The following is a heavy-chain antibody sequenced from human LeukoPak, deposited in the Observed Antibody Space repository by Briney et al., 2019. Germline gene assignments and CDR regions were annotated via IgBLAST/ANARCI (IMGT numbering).Heavy chain of an antibody. CDR1: GFIFNNYA. CDR3: ARGYCSSTSCYFDY. CDR2: IGGSGSST. Sequence: GGSLRLSCAATGFIFNNYAMSWVRQAPGKGLEWVSSIGGSGSSTYYADSVKGRFTISRDNSKNTLYLQMDSLRTEDTAVYYCARGYCSSTSCYFDYWGQGTLVTVSS. V-gene: IGHV3-23*01. J-gene: IGHJ4*02. D-gene: IGHD2-2*01.